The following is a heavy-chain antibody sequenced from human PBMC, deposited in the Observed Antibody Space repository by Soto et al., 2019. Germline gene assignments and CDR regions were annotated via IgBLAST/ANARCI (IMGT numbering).Heavy chain of an antibody. V-gene: IGHV4-59*01. D-gene: IGHD3-22*01. J-gene: IGHJ4*02. CDR2: IYYSGST. CDR3: ARDYYDSSGMSHFEY. Sequence: ETLSLTCTVSGGSISSYYWSWIRQPPGKGLEWIGYIYYSGSTNYNPSLKSRVTISVDTSKNQFSLKLSSVTAADTAVYYCARDYYDSSGMSHFEYWGQGTLVTVSS. CDR1: GGSISSYY.